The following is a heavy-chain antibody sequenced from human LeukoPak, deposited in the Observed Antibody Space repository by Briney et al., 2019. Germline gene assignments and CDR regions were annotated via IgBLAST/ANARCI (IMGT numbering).Heavy chain of an antibody. V-gene: IGHV3-30-3*01. CDR2: ISYDGSNK. J-gene: IGHJ4*02. CDR3: ARDSTGIAAAVRFDY. CDR1: GFTFSSYA. Sequence: PGGSLRLSCAASGFTFSSYAMSWVRQAPGKGLEWVAVISYDGSNKYYADSVKGRFTISRDNSKNTLYLQMNSLRAEDTAVYYCARDSTGIAAAVRFDYWGQGTLVTVSS. D-gene: IGHD6-13*01.